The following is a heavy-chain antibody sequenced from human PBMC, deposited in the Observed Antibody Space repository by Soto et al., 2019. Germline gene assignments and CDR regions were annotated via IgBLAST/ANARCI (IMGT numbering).Heavy chain of an antibody. CDR2: IGGGNTDR. Sequence: DVQLLESGGGLVQPGGSLTLSCAASRFIFSDYAMNWVRQAPGKGLEWVSSIGGGNTDRYYADSVKGRFIISRDNSKNSMYLQMNSVRDDDTAVYYCAKDAVSDNGKWDWFDSWGQGTLVNVSS. D-gene: IGHD6-19*01. J-gene: IGHJ5*01. CDR1: RFIFSDYA. V-gene: IGHV3-23*01. CDR3: AKDAVSDNGKWDWFDS.